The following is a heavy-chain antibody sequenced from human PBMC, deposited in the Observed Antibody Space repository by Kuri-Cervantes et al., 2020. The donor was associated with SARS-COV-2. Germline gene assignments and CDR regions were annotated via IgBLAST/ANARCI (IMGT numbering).Heavy chain of an antibody. J-gene: IGHJ3*02. CDR3: ARGQWMVKGAFHI. D-gene: IGHD6-19*01. Sequence: SETLSLTCAVYGGSFSGFYWSWIRQAPGKGLEWIGEINHSGSANYSPSLKSRVTISVDTSKNQFSLRLISVTAADTAVYYCARGQWMVKGAFHIWGQGTMVTVSS. CDR1: GGSFSGFY. V-gene: IGHV4-34*01. CDR2: INHSGSA.